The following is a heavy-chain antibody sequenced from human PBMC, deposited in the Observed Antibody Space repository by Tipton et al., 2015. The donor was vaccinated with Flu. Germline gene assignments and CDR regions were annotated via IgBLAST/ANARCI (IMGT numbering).Heavy chain of an antibody. Sequence: TLSLTCSVSGDSITSGNYYWTWIRQPAGKGLEWIGRVHTGGRTSYNPSLKNRLTISLDTSKNQFSLLLTSVTAADTAVYYCGKLSPGFWGQGILVSVSS. V-gene: IGHV4-61*02. CDR2: VHTGGRT. J-gene: IGHJ4*02. D-gene: IGHD2-15*01. CDR1: GDSITSGNYY. CDR3: GKLSPGF.